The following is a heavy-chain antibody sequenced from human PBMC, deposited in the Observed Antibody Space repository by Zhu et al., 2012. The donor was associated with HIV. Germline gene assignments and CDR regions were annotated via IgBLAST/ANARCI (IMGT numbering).Heavy chain of an antibody. CDR1: GGSFSGYY. Sequence: QVQLQQWGAGLLKPSETLSLTCAVYGGSFSGYYWSWIRQPPGKGLEWIGEINHSGSTNYNPSLKSRLTMSVDTSKNQFSLKLSSVTAADTALYYCARVLLWFGESSEAGYYFDSVGPGNPGHRLL. J-gene: IGHJ4*02. CDR3: ARVLLWFGESSEAGYYFDS. D-gene: IGHD3-10*01. V-gene: IGHV4-34*01. CDR2: INHSGST.